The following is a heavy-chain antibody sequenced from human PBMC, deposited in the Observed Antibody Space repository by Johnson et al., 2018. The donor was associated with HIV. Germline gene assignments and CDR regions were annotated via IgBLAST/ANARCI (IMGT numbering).Heavy chain of an antibody. CDR3: VKGDEVVAATSGFDI. V-gene: IGHV3-66*03. D-gene: IGHD2-15*01. CDR1: GFTVSSNY. Sequence: VQLVESGGGLIQPRGSLRLSCAASGFTVSSNYMSWVRQAPGKGLEWVSVIYSGGSTYYADSVKGRFTISRDNSKSTLYLQMNSLRPEDTAVYYCVKGDEVVAATSGFDIWGQGIMVIVSS. CDR2: IYSGGST. J-gene: IGHJ3*02.